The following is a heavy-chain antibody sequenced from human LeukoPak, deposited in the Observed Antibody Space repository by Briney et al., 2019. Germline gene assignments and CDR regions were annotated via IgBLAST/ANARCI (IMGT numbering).Heavy chain of an antibody. D-gene: IGHD1-26*01. CDR1: GGSISSYY. Sequence: SGTLSLTFTVSGGSISSYYWSWIRQPPGKGLEWIGYIYYSRSTNYNPSLKSRVTISVDTSKNQFSLKLSSVTAADTAVYYCARDVRGSYLFDYWGQGTLVTVSS. J-gene: IGHJ4*02. CDR3: ARDVRGSYLFDY. V-gene: IGHV4-59*01. CDR2: IYYSRST.